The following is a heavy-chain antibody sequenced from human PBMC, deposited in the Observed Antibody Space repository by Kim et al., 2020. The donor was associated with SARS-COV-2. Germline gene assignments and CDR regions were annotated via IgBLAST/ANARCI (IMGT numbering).Heavy chain of an antibody. D-gene: IGHD3-9*01. Sequence: SETLSLTCTVSGGSISSGSYYWSWIRQPAGKGLEWIGRIYTSGSTNYNPSLKSRVTISVDTSKNQFSLKLSSVTAADTAVYYCAREGGLVLQYFDWSGAIDYWGQGTLVTVSS. CDR3: AREGGLVLQYFDWSGAIDY. CDR1: GGSISSGSYY. CDR2: IYTSGST. J-gene: IGHJ4*02. V-gene: IGHV4-61*02.